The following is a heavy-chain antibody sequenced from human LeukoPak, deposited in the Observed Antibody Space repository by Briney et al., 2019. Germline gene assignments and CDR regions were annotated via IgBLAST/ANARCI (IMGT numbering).Heavy chain of an antibody. D-gene: IGHD3-22*01. Sequence: ASVNVSCKASGYTFTRYYMHWVRQAPGQGIEWMGIINPSGGSTSYAQKFQGRVTMTRDMSTSTVYMELSSLRSEDTAVYYCARFATNYYDSSAYYYYMDVWGKGTTVTVSS. CDR2: INPSGGST. J-gene: IGHJ6*03. CDR1: GYTFTRYY. V-gene: IGHV1-46*01. CDR3: ARFATNYYDSSAYYYYMDV.